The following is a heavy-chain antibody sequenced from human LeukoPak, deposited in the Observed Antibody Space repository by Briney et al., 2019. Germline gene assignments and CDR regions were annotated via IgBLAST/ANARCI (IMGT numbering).Heavy chain of an antibody. CDR2: IHTGGNT. D-gene: IGHD2-21*02. J-gene: IGHJ6*02. CDR3: ARERDGYCGGDCYYYYGMDA. V-gene: IGHV3-66*01. Sequence: GGSLRLSCTASGFAVSSNYINWVRQAPGKGLEWVSVIHTGGNTYYADSVKGRFTISRDNSENTVYLQMNSLRAEDTALYYCARERDGYCGGDCYYYYGMDAWGQGTTVTVSS. CDR1: GFAVSSNY.